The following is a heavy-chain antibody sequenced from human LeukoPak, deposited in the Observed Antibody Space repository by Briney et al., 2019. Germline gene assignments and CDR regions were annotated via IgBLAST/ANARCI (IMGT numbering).Heavy chain of an antibody. D-gene: IGHD1-26*01. CDR1: GGSISSYY. V-gene: IGHV4-59*01. J-gene: IGHJ4*02. Sequence: SETLSLTCTVSGGSISSYYWSWIRQPPGKGLEWIGYIYYSGSTNYNPSLKSRVTISVDTSKNQFPLKLSSVTAADTAVYYGASSGRVGSFDYWGQGTLVTVSS. CDR3: ASSGRVGSFDY. CDR2: IYYSGST.